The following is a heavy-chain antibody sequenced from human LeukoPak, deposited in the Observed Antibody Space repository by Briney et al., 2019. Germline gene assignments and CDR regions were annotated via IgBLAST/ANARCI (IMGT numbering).Heavy chain of an antibody. CDR1: GYTFTSYG. CDR2: ISAYNGNT. Sequence: GASVKVSCKASGYTFTSYGISWVRQAPGQGLEWMGWISAYNGNTNYAQELQGRVTMTTDTSTSTAYMELRSLRSDDTAVYYCARDKGAPMVRGVYGMDVWGKGTTVTVSS. CDR3: ARDKGAPMVRGVYGMDV. V-gene: IGHV1-18*04. D-gene: IGHD3-10*01. J-gene: IGHJ6*04.